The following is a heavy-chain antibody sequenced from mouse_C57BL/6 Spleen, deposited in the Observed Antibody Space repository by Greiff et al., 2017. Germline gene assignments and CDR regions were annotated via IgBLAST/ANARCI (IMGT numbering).Heavy chain of an antibody. V-gene: IGHV1-69*01. J-gene: IGHJ2*01. CDR1: GYTFTSYW. Sequence: VQLQQPGAELVMPGASVKLSCKASGYTFTSYWMHWVKQRPGQGLEWIGEIDPSDSYTNYNQKFKGKSTLTVDKSSSTAYMQLSSLTSEDSAVYYCARWGTTVVAEDYFDYWGQGTTLTVSS. CDR2: IDPSDSYT. D-gene: IGHD1-1*01. CDR3: ARWGTTVVAEDYFDY.